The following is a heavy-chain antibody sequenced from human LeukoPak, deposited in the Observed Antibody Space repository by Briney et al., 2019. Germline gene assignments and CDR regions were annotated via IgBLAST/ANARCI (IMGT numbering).Heavy chain of an antibody. J-gene: IGHJ6*02. CDR1: GGSISSGSYY. Sequence: SETLPLTCTVSGGSISSGSYYWSWIRQPAGKGLEWIGRIYTSGSTNYNPSLKSRVTISVDTSKNQFSLKLSSVTAADAAVYYCARERRPAAIGWDYFYYYGMDVWGQGTTVTVSS. D-gene: IGHD2-2*02. CDR3: ARERRPAAIGWDYFYYYGMDV. V-gene: IGHV4-61*02. CDR2: IYTSGST.